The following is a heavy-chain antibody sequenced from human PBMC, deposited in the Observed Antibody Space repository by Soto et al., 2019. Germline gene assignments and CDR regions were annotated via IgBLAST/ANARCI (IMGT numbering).Heavy chain of an antibody. D-gene: IGHD3-22*01. CDR2: IYYSGST. Sequence: SETLSLTCTVSGGSISSGDYYWSWIRQPPGKGLEWIGYIYYSGSTYYNPPLKSRVTISVDTSKNQFSLKLSSVTAADTAVYYCASVVDFYDSSGYYYVRRYYYGMDVWGQGTTVTVSS. CDR3: ASVVDFYDSSGYYYVRRYYYGMDV. V-gene: IGHV4-30-4*01. CDR1: GGSISSGDYY. J-gene: IGHJ6*02.